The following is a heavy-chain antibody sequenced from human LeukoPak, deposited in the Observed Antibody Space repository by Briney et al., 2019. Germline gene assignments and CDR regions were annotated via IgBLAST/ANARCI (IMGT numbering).Heavy chain of an antibody. CDR1: GFTFDDYA. Sequence: RGRSLRLSCAASGFTFDDYAMHWVRQAPGKGLEWVSGISWNSGRIGYADSVKGRFTISRDNTKSSLYLQMNSLRAEDTALYYCAKAPGGHWYFDLWGRGTLVTVSS. V-gene: IGHV3-9*01. D-gene: IGHD3-16*01. CDR2: ISWNSGRI. J-gene: IGHJ2*01. CDR3: AKAPGGHWYFDL.